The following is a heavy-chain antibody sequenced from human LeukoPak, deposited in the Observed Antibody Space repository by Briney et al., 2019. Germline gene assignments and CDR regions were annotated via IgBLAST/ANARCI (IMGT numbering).Heavy chain of an antibody. D-gene: IGHD2-15*01. Sequence: PGGSLRLSCAASGFTFNNYGMHWVRQAPGKGLEWVAVISYDGSNKYYADSVKGRFTISRDNSKNTLYLQMNSLRAEDTAVYYCASLPGYCSGGSCYHDRSGFDPWGQGTLVTVSS. CDR1: GFTFNNYG. CDR2: ISYDGSNK. V-gene: IGHV3-30*03. CDR3: ASLPGYCSGGSCYHDRSGFDP. J-gene: IGHJ5*02.